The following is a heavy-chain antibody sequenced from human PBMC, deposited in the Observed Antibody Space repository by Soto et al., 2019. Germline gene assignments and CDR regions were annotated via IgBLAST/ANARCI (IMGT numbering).Heavy chain of an antibody. CDR3: AFCGTNVHACDY. J-gene: IGHJ4*02. D-gene: IGHD2-8*01. CDR1: GYTFSTYW. V-gene: IGHV5-51*01. CDR2: IYPGDSET. Sequence: PGESLKISCKGSGYTFSTYWIAWVRQMSGKGLEWMGIIYPGDSETRYSPSFDGQVTISVDKSLTTAYLQWASLRASDTAMYYCAFCGTNVHACDYWGQGTLVTVSS.